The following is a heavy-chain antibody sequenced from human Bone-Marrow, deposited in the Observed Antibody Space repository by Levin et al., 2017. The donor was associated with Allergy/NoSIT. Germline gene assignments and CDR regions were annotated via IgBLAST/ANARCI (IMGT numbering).Heavy chain of an antibody. V-gene: IGHV3-30*18. Sequence: GESLKISCAASGFTFSSYGMHWVRQAPGKGLEWVAVISYDGSNKYYADSVKGRFTISRDNSKNTLYLQMNSLRAEDTAVYYCAKDFGGRIDYWGQGTLVTVSS. J-gene: IGHJ4*02. D-gene: IGHD3-16*01. CDR3: AKDFGGRIDY. CDR1: GFTFSSYG. CDR2: ISYDGSNK.